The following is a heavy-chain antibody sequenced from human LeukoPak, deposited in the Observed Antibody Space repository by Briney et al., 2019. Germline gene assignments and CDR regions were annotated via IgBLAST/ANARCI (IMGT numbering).Heavy chain of an antibody. V-gene: IGHV3-21*01. D-gene: IGHD5-24*01. CDR3: ARSRDGYSTDAFDI. CDR2: ISSSSYI. Sequence: GRSLRLSCAASGFTFSSYNMNWVRQAPGKGLEWVSSISSSSYIYYADSVKGRFTISRDNAKNSLYLQMDSLRAEDTAVYYCARSRDGYSTDAFDIWGRGTMVTVSS. CDR1: GFTFSSYN. J-gene: IGHJ3*02.